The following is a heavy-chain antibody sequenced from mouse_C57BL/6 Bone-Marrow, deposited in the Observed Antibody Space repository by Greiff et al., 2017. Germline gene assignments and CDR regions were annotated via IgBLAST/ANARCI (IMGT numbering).Heavy chain of an antibody. CDR2: IYPGDGDT. Sequence: VQLQQSGAELVKPGASVKISCTASGYAFSSYWMTWVKQRPGKGLEWIGQIYPGDGDTHYHGKFKGKATLTADKSSSTAYMQLSSLTSEDSAVYFCARRDYGSAWFAYWGQGTLVTVSA. V-gene: IGHV1-80*01. D-gene: IGHD1-1*01. CDR1: GYAFSSYW. CDR3: ARRDYGSAWFAY. J-gene: IGHJ3*01.